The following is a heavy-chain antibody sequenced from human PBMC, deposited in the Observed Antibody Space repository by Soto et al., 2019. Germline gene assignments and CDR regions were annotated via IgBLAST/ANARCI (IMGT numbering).Heavy chain of an antibody. CDR2: IYHSGST. Sequence: SETLSLTCAVSGGSISSGGYSWSWIRQPPGKGLEWIGYIYHSGSTYYNPSLKSRVTISVDRSKNQFSLKLSSVTAADTAVYYCARVVSYRSPYYDFWSGSFAPWGQGTLVTVSS. D-gene: IGHD3-3*01. CDR3: ARVVSYRSPYYDFWSGSFAP. V-gene: IGHV4-30-2*01. J-gene: IGHJ5*02. CDR1: GGSISSGGYS.